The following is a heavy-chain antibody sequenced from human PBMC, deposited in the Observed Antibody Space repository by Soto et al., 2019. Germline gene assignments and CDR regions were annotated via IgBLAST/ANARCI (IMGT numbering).Heavy chain of an antibody. V-gene: IGHV1-24*01. CDR1: GYTLTELS. CDR3: ARDLVRGIAGTTTAFDI. CDR2: FDPEDGET. J-gene: IGHJ3*02. D-gene: IGHD1-7*01. Sequence: ASVKVSCKVSGYTLTELSMHWVRQAPGKGLEWMGGFDPEDGETIYAQKFQGRVTMTEDTSTNTAYMELSSLRSEDTAVYYCARDLVRGIAGTTTAFDIWGQGTMVTVSS.